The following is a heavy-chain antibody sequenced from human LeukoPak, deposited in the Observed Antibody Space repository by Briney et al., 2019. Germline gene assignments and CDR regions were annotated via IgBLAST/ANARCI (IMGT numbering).Heavy chain of an antibody. CDR1: GGTFSSYA. J-gene: IGHJ6*02. Sequence: GASVKVSCKASGGTFSSYAISWVRQAPRQGLEWMGGIIPIFGTANYAQKFQGRVTITADESTSTAYMELSSLRSEDTAVYYCARDDCSSTSCYHLGDWYYGMDVWGQGTTVTVSS. CDR2: IIPIFGTA. D-gene: IGHD2-2*01. CDR3: ARDDCSSTSCYHLGDWYYGMDV. V-gene: IGHV1-69*13.